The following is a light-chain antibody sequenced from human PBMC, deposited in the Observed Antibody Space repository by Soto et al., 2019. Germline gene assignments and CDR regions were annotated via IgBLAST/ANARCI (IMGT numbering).Light chain of an antibody. CDR1: QSVSSSY. Sequence: EIVLTQSPGTLSLSPGERATLSCRASQSVSSSYLAWYQQKPGQAPRLLIYGASSRATGIPDRFSGSGSGTDFTLTISRLEPEDFAEYYCQPDGSSPFTFGPGTKVDIK. CDR3: QPDGSSPFT. CDR2: GAS. V-gene: IGKV3-20*01. J-gene: IGKJ3*01.